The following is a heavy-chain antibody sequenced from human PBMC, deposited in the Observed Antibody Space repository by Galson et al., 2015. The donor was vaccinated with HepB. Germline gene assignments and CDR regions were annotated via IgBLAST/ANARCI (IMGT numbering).Heavy chain of an antibody. V-gene: IGHV1-58*01. Sequence: SVKVSCKASGFTFTSSAVQWVRQARGQRLEWIGWIVVGSGNTNYAQKFQERVTITRDMSTSTAYMELSSLRAEDTAVYYCAREGGRYCSGGSCYRGTFDIWGQGTMVTVSS. D-gene: IGHD2-15*01. CDR1: GFTFTSSA. CDR3: AREGGRYCSGGSCYRGTFDI. J-gene: IGHJ3*02. CDR2: IVVGSGNT.